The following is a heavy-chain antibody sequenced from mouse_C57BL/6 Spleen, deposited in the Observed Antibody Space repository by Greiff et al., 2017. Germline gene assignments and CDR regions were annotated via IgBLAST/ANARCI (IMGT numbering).Heavy chain of an antibody. CDR3: ARSYDGYYPWFAY. Sequence: EVQLQQSGPVLVKPGASVKMSCKASGYTFTDYYMNWVKQSHGKSLEWIGVINPYNGGTSYNQKFKGKATLTVDKSSNTAYMELNSLTSEDSAVYYCARSYDGYYPWFAYWGQGTLVTVSA. D-gene: IGHD2-3*01. V-gene: IGHV1-19*01. CDR2: INPYNGGT. J-gene: IGHJ3*01. CDR1: GYTFTDYY.